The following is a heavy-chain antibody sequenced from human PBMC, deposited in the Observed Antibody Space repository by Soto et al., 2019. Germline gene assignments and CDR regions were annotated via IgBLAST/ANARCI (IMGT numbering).Heavy chain of an antibody. CDR3: AREMPSTAAAYFYYGLNV. CDR1: GGAFNNYA. Sequence: GASVKVSCKASGGAFNNYAIYWVRQAPGQGLEWLGTIVPVFPSVYYAPRFQGRLTITADGSTDTVYMMLTSLKSEDTAVYYCAREMPSTAAAYFYYGLNVWGQGPSSTFS. CDR2: IVPVFPSV. J-gene: IGHJ6*02. D-gene: IGHD6-13*01. V-gene: IGHV1-69*13.